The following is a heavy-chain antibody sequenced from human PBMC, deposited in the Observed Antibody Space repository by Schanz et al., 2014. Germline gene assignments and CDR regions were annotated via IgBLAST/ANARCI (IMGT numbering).Heavy chain of an antibody. CDR1: GYTLTTYG. CDR3: ARDLTISPRHERHFDY. Sequence: QVQLVQSGAEVKKPGASVKVSCKASGYTLTTYGISWVRQAPGQGLEWMGWISAHKGNTYYAQKLQGRVTMTTDTSTSTAYMELRSLRSDDTAVYYCARDLTISPRHERHFDYWGQGTLVTVSS. J-gene: IGHJ4*02. CDR2: ISAHKGNT. V-gene: IGHV1-18*04. D-gene: IGHD3-3*02.